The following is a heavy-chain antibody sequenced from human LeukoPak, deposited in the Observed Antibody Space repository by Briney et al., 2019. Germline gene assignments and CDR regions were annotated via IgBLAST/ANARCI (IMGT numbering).Heavy chain of an antibody. D-gene: IGHD3-9*01. CDR1: GFTFSSYE. Sequence: QSGGSLRLSCAASGFTFSSYEMNWVRQAPGKGLEWVSYISGSGSTIYYADSVKGRFTISRDNAKNSLYLQMNSLRAEDTAVYYCARVLVAFDYWGQGTLVTVSS. V-gene: IGHV3-48*03. J-gene: IGHJ4*02. CDR3: ARVLVAFDY. CDR2: ISGSGSTI.